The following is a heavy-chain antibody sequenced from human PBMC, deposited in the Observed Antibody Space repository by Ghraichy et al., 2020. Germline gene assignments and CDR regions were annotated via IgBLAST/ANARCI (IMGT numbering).Heavy chain of an antibody. J-gene: IGHJ4*02. CDR3: ASGPAHILRLDY. D-gene: IGHD3-9*01. CDR1: GASITSSNYY. CDR2: LYSAGNT. Sequence: SETLSLTCSVSGASITSSNYYWAWIRQPPGKGLEWIGGLYSAGNTYYNPSLKSRLTISVDTSKNEVSLKLTSMTAADTAVYYCASGPAHILRLDYWGQGTLVTVSS. V-gene: IGHV4-39*01.